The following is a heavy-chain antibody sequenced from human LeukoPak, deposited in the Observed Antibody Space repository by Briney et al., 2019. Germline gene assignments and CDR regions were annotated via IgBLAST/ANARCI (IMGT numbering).Heavy chain of an antibody. CDR2: ISGSGGST. CDR3: ARDSLRGSRYERRYCSGGSCPRASNWFDP. D-gene: IGHD2-15*01. J-gene: IGHJ5*02. Sequence: PGGSLRLSCAASGFTFSSYAMSWVRQAPGKGLEWVSAISGSGGSTYYADSVKGRFTISRDNSKNTLYLQMNSLRAEDTAVYYCARDSLRGSRYERRYCSGGSCPRASNWFDPWGQGTLVTVSS. CDR1: GFTFSSYA. V-gene: IGHV3-23*01.